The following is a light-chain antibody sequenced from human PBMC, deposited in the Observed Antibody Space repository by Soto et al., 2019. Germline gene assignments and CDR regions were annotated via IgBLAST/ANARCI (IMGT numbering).Light chain of an antibody. J-gene: IGLJ2*01. CDR2: GVS. CDR1: SSDIGAYNF. Sequence: QSALTQPASVSGSPGQSITISCAGSSSDIGAYNFVSWFQQHPGKAPKLMIYGVSNRPSGVSDRFSGSKSGNTASLTISGLQAEDEADYYCTSYSTTSNVVFGGGTQLTVL. V-gene: IGLV2-14*01. CDR3: TSYSTTSNVV.